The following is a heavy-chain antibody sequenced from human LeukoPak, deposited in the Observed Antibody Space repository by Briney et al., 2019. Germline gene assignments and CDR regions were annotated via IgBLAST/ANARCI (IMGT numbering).Heavy chain of an antibody. Sequence: GESLKISCKGSGYSFTSYWIGWVRQMPGKGLEWMGIIYPSDSDTRYSPSFQGQVTISADKSISTAYLQWSSLKASDTAMYYCARQDIVVVPAATNYYYYMDVWGKGTTVTVSS. CDR1: GYSFTSYW. J-gene: IGHJ6*03. D-gene: IGHD2-2*01. V-gene: IGHV5-51*01. CDR3: ARQDIVVVPAATNYYYYMDV. CDR2: IYPSDSDT.